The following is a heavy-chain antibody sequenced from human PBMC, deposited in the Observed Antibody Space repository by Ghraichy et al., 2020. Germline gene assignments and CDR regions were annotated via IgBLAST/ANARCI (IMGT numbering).Heavy chain of an antibody. J-gene: IGHJ6*03. Sequence: GGSLRLSCAASGFTFSSYAMNWVRQAPGKGLEWVSVISGSGGSTYYADSVKGRFTISRDNSENTLYLQMNSLRAEDTAGYYCAKGSGFWPTGVMDVWGKGTTVTVSS. CDR2: ISGSGGST. CDR3: AKGSGFWPTGVMDV. D-gene: IGHD3-10*01. CDR1: GFTFSSYA. V-gene: IGHV3-23*01.